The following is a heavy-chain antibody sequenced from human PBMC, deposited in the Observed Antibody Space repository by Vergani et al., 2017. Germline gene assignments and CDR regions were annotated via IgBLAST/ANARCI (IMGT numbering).Heavy chain of an antibody. CDR1: GVSVSRGTYY. D-gene: IGHD3-10*01. Sequence: QLQLQESGPGLVKPSETLSLTCTVSGVSVSRGTYYWTWIRQPAGKKLEWIVRMYTSGHTIYNPSLESRVTMSVDTSKNQLSLKMISMTAADTAVYYCVRDSWRSDLRGVYWFDTWGQGTLVSVSS. CDR2: MYTSGHT. V-gene: IGHV4-61*02. J-gene: IGHJ5*02. CDR3: VRDSWRSDLRGVYWFDT.